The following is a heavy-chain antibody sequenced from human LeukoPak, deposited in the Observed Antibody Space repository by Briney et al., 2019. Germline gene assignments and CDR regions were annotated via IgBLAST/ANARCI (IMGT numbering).Heavy chain of an antibody. CDR1: GGSISSNTYY. J-gene: IGHJ4*02. CDR2: IYYTGST. Sequence: PSETLSLTCTVSGGSISSNTYYWGWIRQPPGKGLEWIGSIYYTGSTFYNPSLKGRLAISVDTSKNQFSLKLHSVTAADTAVYYCADISGSDHRGDWGQGTLVAVSS. D-gene: IGHD5-12*01. V-gene: IGHV4-39*01. CDR3: ADISGSDHRGD.